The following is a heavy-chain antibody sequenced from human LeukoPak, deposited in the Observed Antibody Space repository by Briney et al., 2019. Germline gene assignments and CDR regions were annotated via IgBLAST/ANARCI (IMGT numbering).Heavy chain of an antibody. Sequence: SETLSLTCTVSGVSISTYYWSWIRQPAGKGLEWIGRIYTSGRTNYNPSLKSRVTMSVDTSKSQFSLKLNSVTAADTAVYYCARRFSTGPFDYWGQGILVTVSS. V-gene: IGHV4-4*07. CDR2: IYTSGRT. D-gene: IGHD2-2*01. J-gene: IGHJ4*02. CDR3: ARRFSTGPFDY. CDR1: GVSISTYY.